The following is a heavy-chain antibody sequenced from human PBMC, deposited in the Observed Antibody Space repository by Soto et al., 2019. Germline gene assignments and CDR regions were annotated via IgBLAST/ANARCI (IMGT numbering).Heavy chain of an antibody. Sequence: PGGSLRLSCAASGFSFSSHWMSWVRQAPGKGLEWVANIKQDGNDKRYVDSVKGRFTISRDNAKSSLYLQMNSLRAEDTAVYYCARYSYSSGPQDSWGPGTLVTVSS. V-gene: IGHV3-7*03. CDR3: ARYSYSSGPQDS. CDR1: GFSFSSHW. J-gene: IGHJ4*02. CDR2: IKQDGNDK. D-gene: IGHD6-19*01.